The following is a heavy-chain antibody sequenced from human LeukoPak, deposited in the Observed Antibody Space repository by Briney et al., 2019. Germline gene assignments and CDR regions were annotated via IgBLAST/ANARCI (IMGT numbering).Heavy chain of an antibody. CDR1: GGSISSYY. D-gene: IGHD3-22*01. CDR3: ARAPYYDSSGYYYWLDI. J-gene: IGHJ3*02. V-gene: IGHV4-59*01. CDR2: THYSGST. Sequence: SETLSLTCTVSGGSISSYYWSWIRQPPGKGLEWIGYTHYSGSTNYNPSLNSRVTISVDTSKNQFSLRLSSVTPADTAVYYCARAPYYDSSGYYYWLDIWGQGTMVTVSS.